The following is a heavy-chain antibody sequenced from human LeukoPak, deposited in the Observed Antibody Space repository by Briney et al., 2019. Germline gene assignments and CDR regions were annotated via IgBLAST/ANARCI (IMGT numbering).Heavy chain of an antibody. D-gene: IGHD6-13*01. CDR1: GDSVSSNSAA. CDR2: TYYRSKWYN. Sequence: SQTLSLTCAISGDSVSSNSAAWNWIRQSPSRGLEWLGRTYYRSKWYNDYAVSVKSRITINPDTSKNQFSLQLNSVTPEDTAVYYCARAAAPGRDGYISRFDYWGQGTLVTVSS. J-gene: IGHJ4*02. CDR3: ARAAAPGRDGYISRFDY. V-gene: IGHV6-1*01.